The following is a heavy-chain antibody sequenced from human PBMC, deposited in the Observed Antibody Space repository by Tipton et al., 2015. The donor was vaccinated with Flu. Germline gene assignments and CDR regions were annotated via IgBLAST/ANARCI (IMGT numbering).Heavy chain of an antibody. V-gene: IGHV4-39*07. CDR3: ARRDFSNYVSEPKNWFDP. D-gene: IGHD4-11*01. J-gene: IGHJ5*02. CDR2: INHSGST. CDR1: GGFVSSGSYF. Sequence: LRLSCTVSGGFVSSGSYFWSWIRQPPGKGLEWIGEINHSGSTNYNPSLKSRVTISVDTSKNQFSLKLSSVTAADTAVYYCARRDFSNYVSEPKNWFDPWGQGLLVSVSS.